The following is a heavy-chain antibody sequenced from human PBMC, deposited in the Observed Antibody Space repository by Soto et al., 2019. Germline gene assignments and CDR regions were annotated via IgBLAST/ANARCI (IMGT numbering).Heavy chain of an antibody. D-gene: IGHD6-19*01. CDR2: MNPNSGNT. V-gene: IGHV1-8*01. CDR3: ARERSSGWYVDY. CDR1: GYTFTSYD. Sequence: QVQLVQSGAEVKKPGASVKVSCKASGYTFTSYDINWVRQATGQGLEWMGWMNPNSGNTVYAQKFQGRVTVTRNTSVSTAYMELSSLRSEDTAVYYCARERSSGWYVDYWGQGTPVTVSS. J-gene: IGHJ4*02.